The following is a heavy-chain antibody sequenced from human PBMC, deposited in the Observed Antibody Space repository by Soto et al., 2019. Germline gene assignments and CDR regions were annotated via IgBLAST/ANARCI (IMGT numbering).Heavy chain of an antibody. V-gene: IGHV4-31*03. Sequence: PSETLSLTCTVSGGSISSGGYYWSWIRQHPGKGLEWIGYIYYSGSTYYNPSLKSRVTISVDTSKNQFSLKLSSMTAADTAVYYCAKGSGSYRGFDPWGQGTLVTVSS. CDR2: IYYSGST. J-gene: IGHJ5*02. CDR1: GGSISSGGYY. D-gene: IGHD3-10*01. CDR3: AKGSGSYRGFDP.